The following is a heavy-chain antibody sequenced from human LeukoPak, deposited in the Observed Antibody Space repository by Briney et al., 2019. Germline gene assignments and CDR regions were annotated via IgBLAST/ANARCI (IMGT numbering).Heavy chain of an antibody. V-gene: IGHV3-74*01. CDR3: ARGSVAGTGYFDY. CDR2: INSDGSST. CDR1: GFTLSSYW. Sequence: GGSLRLSCAASGFTLSSYWMHWVRQAPGKGLVWVSRINSDGSSTSYADSVKGRFTISRDNAKNTLYLQMNSLRAEDTAVYYCARGSVAGTGYFDYWGQGTLVTVSS. D-gene: IGHD6-19*01. J-gene: IGHJ4*02.